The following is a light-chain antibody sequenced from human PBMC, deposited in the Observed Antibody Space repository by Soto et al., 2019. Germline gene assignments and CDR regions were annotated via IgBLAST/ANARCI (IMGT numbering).Light chain of an antibody. CDR1: QVINNY. V-gene: IGKV1-27*01. J-gene: IGKJ1*01. CDR3: QKYNSSPWT. CDR2: AAS. Sequence: DIQMTQSPSSLSASVGDRVTITCRASQVINNYLAWYQQKPGKVPKLLIYAASTLQSGVPFRFSGSGSGTDFTLTISSLQPEYVATYYCQKYNSSPWTFGQGTKVEIK.